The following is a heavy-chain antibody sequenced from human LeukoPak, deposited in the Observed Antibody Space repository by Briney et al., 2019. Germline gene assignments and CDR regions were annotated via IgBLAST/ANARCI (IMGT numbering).Heavy chain of an antibody. CDR3: AKDRHAPGRYCSSTTCFPFDL. CDR1: GFTFSSYD. Sequence: GGSLRLSCAASGFTFSSYDMSWVPQAPGKGLEWASAISGSGGGPYYADAVKGRFTISRDNSKSTLYLQMNSLRAEDTAVYYCAKDRHAPGRYCSSTTCFPFDLWGQGTLVTVSS. CDR2: ISGSGGGP. D-gene: IGHD2-2*01. V-gene: IGHV3-23*01. J-gene: IGHJ4*02.